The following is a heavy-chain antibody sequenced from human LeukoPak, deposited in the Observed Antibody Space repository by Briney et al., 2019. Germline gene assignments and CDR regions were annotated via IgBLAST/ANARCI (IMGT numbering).Heavy chain of an antibody. V-gene: IGHV3-11*01. CDR2: ITNTSSPI. CDR1: GFTFSDYY. J-gene: IGHJ4*02. D-gene: IGHD5-12*01. CDR3: ARGGYDGYLIY. Sequence: GGSLRLSCAASGFTFSDYYMTWIRQAPGKGLEWVSYITNTSSPIYYADSVKGRFTISRDNARNSLYLQMNSLRAEDTAVYYCARGGYDGYLIYWGQGTLVTVSS.